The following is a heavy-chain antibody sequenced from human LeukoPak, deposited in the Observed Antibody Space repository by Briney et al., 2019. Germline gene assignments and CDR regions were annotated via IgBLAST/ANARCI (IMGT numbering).Heavy chain of an antibody. J-gene: IGHJ4*02. CDR3: ARLGTPLSYCGGDCWDFDY. CDR1: GYSFTSYW. Sequence: GESLKISCKGSGYSFTSYWIGWVRQMPGKGLEWMGIIYPGDSDTRYSPSFQDQVTISADKSISTAYLQWSSLKASDTAMYYCARLGTPLSYCGGDCWDFDYWGQGTLVTVSS. D-gene: IGHD2-21*02. CDR2: IYPGDSDT. V-gene: IGHV5-51*01.